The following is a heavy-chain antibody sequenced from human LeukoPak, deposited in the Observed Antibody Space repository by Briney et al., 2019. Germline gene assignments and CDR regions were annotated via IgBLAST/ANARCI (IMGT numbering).Heavy chain of an antibody. Sequence: PGGSLRLSCAASDFTFSSYSMNWVRQAPGKGQEWVSSISSGRSHTNYADSVKGRFTVSRDYAKNSLYLQMNSLRVEDTAVYYCARDPHSGGWGTPIGWFEPWGEGALVTVSS. CDR1: DFTFSSYS. D-gene: IGHD6-19*01. CDR2: ISSGRSHT. V-gene: IGHV3-21*01. J-gene: IGHJ5*02. CDR3: ARDPHSGGWGTPIGWFEP.